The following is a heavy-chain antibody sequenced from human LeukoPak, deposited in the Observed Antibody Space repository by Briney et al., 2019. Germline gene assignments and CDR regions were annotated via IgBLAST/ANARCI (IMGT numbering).Heavy chain of an antibody. CDR2: ISAYNGNT. Sequence: ASVKVSCKASGYTFTSYGISWVRQAPGQGLEWMGWISAYNGNTNYAQKLQGRVTMTTDTSTSTAYMELRSLRSDDTAVYYCARWGRYCDWLLSFDYWGQGTLVTVSS. J-gene: IGHJ4*02. D-gene: IGHD3-9*01. CDR1: GYTFTSYG. CDR3: ARWGRYCDWLLSFDY. V-gene: IGHV1-18*04.